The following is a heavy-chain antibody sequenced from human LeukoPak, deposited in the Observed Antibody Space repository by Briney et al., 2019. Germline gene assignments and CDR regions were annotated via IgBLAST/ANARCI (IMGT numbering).Heavy chain of an antibody. CDR2: ISAYNGNT. D-gene: IGHD2-15*01. CDR3: ATALPGSQLEVVVATIDAFDI. Sequence: ASVKVSCKASGYTFTSYGISWVRQAPGQGLEWMGWISAYNGNTNYAQKLQGRVTMTEDTSTDTAYMELSSLRSEDTAVYYCATALPGSQLEVVVATIDAFDIWGQGTMVTVSS. J-gene: IGHJ3*02. CDR1: GYTFTSYG. V-gene: IGHV1-18*01.